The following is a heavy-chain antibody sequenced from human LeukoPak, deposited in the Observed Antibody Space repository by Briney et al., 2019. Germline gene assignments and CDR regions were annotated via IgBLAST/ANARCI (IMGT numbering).Heavy chain of an antibody. CDR3: ARNLPAADY. V-gene: IGHV3-48*04. CDR1: GFTFSSYW. J-gene: IGHJ4*02. Sequence: GGSLRLSCAASGFTFSSYWMSWVRQAPGKGLEWVSYISSTSSVIYYADSVKGRFTISRDNAKSSLYLQMNSLRAEDTAVYYCARNLPAADYWGQGTLVTVSP. CDR2: ISSTSSVI. D-gene: IGHD2-2*01.